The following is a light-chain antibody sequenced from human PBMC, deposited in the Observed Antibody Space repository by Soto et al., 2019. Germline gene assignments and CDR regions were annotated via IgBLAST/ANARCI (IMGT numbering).Light chain of an antibody. J-gene: IGKJ5*01. CDR1: QGISSY. V-gene: IGKV1-9*01. Sequence: DIQLTQSPSFLSASVGDRVTITCRASQGISSYLAWYQQKQGKAPKLLIYAASTLQSGVPSRFSGSGSGTEFTLTISSLQPEDFATYYCQHLDSYSTFGQGTRLAIK. CDR3: QHLDSYST. CDR2: AAS.